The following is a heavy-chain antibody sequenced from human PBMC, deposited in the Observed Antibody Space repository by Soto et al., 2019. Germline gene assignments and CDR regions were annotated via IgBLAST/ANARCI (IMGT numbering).Heavy chain of an antibody. CDR3: ARVTDCGGDCYGGWFDP. CDR1: VGSISISNYS. CDR2: LHCSGST. V-gene: IGHV4-30-4*01. Sequence: QVQLQESGPGLVKPPRTRSLTCLVSVGSISISNYSWIGSGHPPGKALGGIGSLHCSGSTYYNPSLRSRITLSVDASKRQFSVKVNSVTAADTAMYYCARVTDCGGDCYGGWFDPWGQGTLVTVSS. D-gene: IGHD2-21*02. J-gene: IGHJ5*02.